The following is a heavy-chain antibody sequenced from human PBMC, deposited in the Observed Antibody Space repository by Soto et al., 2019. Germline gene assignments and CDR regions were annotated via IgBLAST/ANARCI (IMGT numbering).Heavy chain of an antibody. CDR1: GAYVSDFS. CDR3: ARESGENWTYEAH. V-gene: IGHV4-4*07. Sequence: QVQQLESGPGLVKPWDTLSLTCTVSGAYVSDFSWSWIRQPAGKGLEWIGRITVNGITQYTPSFSSRVTMSIETSRNQFSLNRQSATAADTALYYCARESGENWTYEAHWGQGTLVNVSA. D-gene: IGHD1-7*01. CDR2: ITVNGIT. J-gene: IGHJ1*01.